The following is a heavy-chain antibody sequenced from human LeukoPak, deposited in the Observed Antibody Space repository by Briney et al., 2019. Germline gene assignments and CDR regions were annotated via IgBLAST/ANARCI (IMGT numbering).Heavy chain of an antibody. CDR2: ISGSGGTT. CDR3: ASGPY. Sequence: PGGSLRLSCTASGFTFSTYAMSWVRQAPGKGLEWVSGISGSGGTTYYADSVKGRFTISRDNSKNTLYLQMDSLRTEDTAVYYCASGPYWGQGSLVTVSS. V-gene: IGHV3-23*01. J-gene: IGHJ4*02. CDR1: GFTFSTYA.